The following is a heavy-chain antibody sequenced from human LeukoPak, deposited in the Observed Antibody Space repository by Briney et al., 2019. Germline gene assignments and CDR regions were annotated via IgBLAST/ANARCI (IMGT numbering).Heavy chain of an antibody. Sequence: GGSLSLSCGTSGFSFSSYAMTWARQAPVKGPEWVSAISGDGTRTYYADSVKGRFTISRDNSKNTLYLEMSSLRVEDTAIYYCAKWPEGAMDYFDYWGQGTLVTVSS. CDR2: ISGDGTRT. CDR3: AKWPEGAMDYFDY. D-gene: IGHD3-16*01. V-gene: IGHV3-23*01. CDR1: GFSFSSYA. J-gene: IGHJ4*02.